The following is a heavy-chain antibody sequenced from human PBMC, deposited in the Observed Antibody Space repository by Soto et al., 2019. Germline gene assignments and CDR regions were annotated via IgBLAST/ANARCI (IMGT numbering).Heavy chain of an antibody. Sequence: LTCAISGDSVSSNTASWNWIRQSPSRGLEWLGRTYFRSKWYNDYAVSVKSRIIINPDTSNNQFSLQLNSVTPEDTAVYFCAKGDNLGPKTGYAFDPWGQGIMVTVSS. D-gene: IGHD5-12*01. CDR2: TYFRSKWYN. V-gene: IGHV6-1*01. J-gene: IGHJ5*02. CDR3: AKGDNLGPKTGYAFDP. CDR1: GDSVSSNTAS.